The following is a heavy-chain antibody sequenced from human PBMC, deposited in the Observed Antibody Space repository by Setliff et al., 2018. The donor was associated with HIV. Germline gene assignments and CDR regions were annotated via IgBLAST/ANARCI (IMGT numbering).Heavy chain of an antibody. D-gene: IGHD3-3*02. CDR2: INSDGSST. CDR1: GFRFRSYG. J-gene: IGHJ6*03. CDR3: AKQLSPHFYYYVDV. V-gene: IGHV3-74*01. Sequence: LRLSCAASGFRFRSYGMHWVRQVPGKGLVWVSRINSDGSSTSYADSVTGRFTISRDNARNTVYLQLNSLRVEDTAVYYCAKQLSPHFYYYVDVWGNGTTVTVSS.